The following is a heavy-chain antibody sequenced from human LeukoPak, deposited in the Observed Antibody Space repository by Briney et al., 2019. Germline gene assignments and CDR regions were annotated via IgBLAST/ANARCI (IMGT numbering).Heavy chain of an antibody. CDR1: GGTFSSYA. V-gene: IGHV1-69*06. CDR2: IIPIFGTA. D-gene: IGHD2-15*01. J-gene: IGHJ4*02. CDR3: ATDPGGYCNANGCSSVDY. Sequence: ASVKVSCKASGGTFSSYAISWVRQAPGQGLEWVGGIIPIFGTANYAQKFQGRLTMTEDTSTHTAYMELSSLRSDDTAVYYCATDPGGYCNANGCSSVDYWGQGTLVTVSS.